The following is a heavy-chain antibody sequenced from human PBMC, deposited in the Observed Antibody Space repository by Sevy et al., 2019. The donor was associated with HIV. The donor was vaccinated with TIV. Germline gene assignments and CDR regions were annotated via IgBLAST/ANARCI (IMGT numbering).Heavy chain of an antibody. CDR3: AREAKNIAARPSNWFDP. J-gene: IGHJ5*02. D-gene: IGHD6-6*01. CDR1: GGSFSGYY. Sequence: SETLSLTCAVYGGSFSGYYWSWIRQPPGKGLEWIGEINHSGSTNYNPSLKSRVTISVDTSKNQFSLKLSSVTAADTAVYYCAREAKNIAARPSNWFDPWGQGTLVTVSS. V-gene: IGHV4-34*01. CDR2: INHSGST.